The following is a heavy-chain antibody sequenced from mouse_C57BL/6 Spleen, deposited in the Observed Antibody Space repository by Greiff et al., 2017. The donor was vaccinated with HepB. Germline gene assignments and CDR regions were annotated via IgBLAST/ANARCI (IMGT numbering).Heavy chain of an antibody. J-gene: IGHJ1*03. V-gene: IGHV2-2*01. CDR2: IWSGGST. CDR3: ARMMDWYFDV. Sequence: QVQLQQSGPGLVQPSQSLSITCTVSGFSLTSYGVHWVRQSPGKGLEWLGVIWSGGSTDYNAAFISRLSISKDNSKSQVFFKMNSLQADDTAIYYCARMMDWYFDVWGTGTTVTVSS. D-gene: IGHD2-3*01. CDR1: GFSLTSYG.